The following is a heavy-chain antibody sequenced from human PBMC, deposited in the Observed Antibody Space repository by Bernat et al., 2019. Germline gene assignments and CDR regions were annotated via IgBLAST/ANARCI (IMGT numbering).Heavy chain of an antibody. J-gene: IGHJ3*02. V-gene: IGHV3-23*01. Sequence: EVHLLESGGGLVQPGGSLRLSCAASGFTFSSYAMSWVRQAPGKGLEWVSTFRGVDESTFYADSVKGRFTISRDNSKNTMYLQMNSLRVEDTAVYYCAKGSPLLRENDAFDIWGQGTMVTVSS. CDR3: AKGSPLLRENDAFDI. CDR2: FRGVDEST. D-gene: IGHD3-22*01. CDR1: GFTFSSYA.